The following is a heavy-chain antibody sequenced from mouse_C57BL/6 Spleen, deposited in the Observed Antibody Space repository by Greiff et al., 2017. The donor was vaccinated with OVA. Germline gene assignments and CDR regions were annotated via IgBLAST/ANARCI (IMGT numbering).Heavy chain of an antibody. V-gene: IGHV7-1*01. J-gene: IGHJ1*03. CDR1: GFTFSDCY. CDR2: SRNKANDYTT. CDR3: ARAQDGYSFYWYFDV. Sequence: EVKLVESGGGLVQSGRSLRLSCATSGFTFSDCYMEWVRQAPGKGLEWIAASRNKANDYTTEYSASVKGRFIVSRDTSQSILYLPMNALRAEDTAIYYCARAQDGYSFYWYFDVWGTGTTVTVSS. D-gene: IGHD2-3*01.